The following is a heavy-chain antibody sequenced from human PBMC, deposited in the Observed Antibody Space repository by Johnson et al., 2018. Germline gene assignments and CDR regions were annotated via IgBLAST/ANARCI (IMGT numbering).Heavy chain of an antibody. CDR1: GYSFTSYW. Sequence: VQLVQSGAEVKKHGESLKISCKGSGYSFTSYWIGLVRQTPGKGLEGMGIIYPGDSDTRYSPSFQGQVTLSADKSISTAYLQWNSRKASDTAMYYCASGGTQGAFDIGGQGTMVTVSS. D-gene: IGHD3-16*01. J-gene: IGHJ3*02. CDR2: IYPGDSDT. V-gene: IGHV5-51*01. CDR3: ASGGTQGAFDI.